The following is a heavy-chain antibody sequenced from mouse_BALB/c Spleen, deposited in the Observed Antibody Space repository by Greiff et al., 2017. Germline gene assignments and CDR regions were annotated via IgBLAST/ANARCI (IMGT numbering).Heavy chain of an antibody. J-gene: IGHJ4*01. Sequence: QVTLKESGPGILQPSQTLSLTCSFSGFSLSTYGIGVGWIRQPSGKGLEWLVHIWWNDIKYYNTARKSRLTVSKDTSNNQEFHKIASVDTAGTATDYCARMAGDSSGNGAMDFWGQGASVTVSS. CDR3: ARMAGDSSGNGAMDF. CDR1: GFSLSTYGIG. CDR2: IWWNDIK. V-gene: IGHV8-11*01. D-gene: IGHD3-2*01.